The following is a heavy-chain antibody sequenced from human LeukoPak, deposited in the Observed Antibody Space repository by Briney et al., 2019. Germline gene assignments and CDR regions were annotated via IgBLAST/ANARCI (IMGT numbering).Heavy chain of an antibody. J-gene: IGHJ4*02. V-gene: IGHV1-69*05. Sequence: ASVKVSCXASGGTFSSYAISWGRRAPGQGLEWMGRIIPIFGTANYAQKFQGRVTITTDESTSTAYMELSSLRSEDTAVYSCAALMTTVTTLDYWGQGTLVTVSS. D-gene: IGHD4-17*01. CDR3: AALMTTVTTLDY. CDR2: IIPIFGTA. CDR1: GGTFSSYA.